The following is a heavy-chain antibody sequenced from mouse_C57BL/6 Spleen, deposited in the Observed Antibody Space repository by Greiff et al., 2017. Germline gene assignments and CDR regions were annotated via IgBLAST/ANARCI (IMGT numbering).Heavy chain of an antibody. CDR1: GYTFTSSW. Sequence: QVQLQQPGAELVRPGSSVKLSCKASGYTFTSSWMDWVKQRPGQGLEWIGNIYPSDSETHYNQKFKDKATLTVDKSSSTAYMQLSSLTSEDSAVYYCAREGDLYYFDYWGQGTTLTVSS. D-gene: IGHD2-13*01. CDR3: AREGDLYYFDY. V-gene: IGHV1-61*01. CDR2: IYPSDSET. J-gene: IGHJ2*01.